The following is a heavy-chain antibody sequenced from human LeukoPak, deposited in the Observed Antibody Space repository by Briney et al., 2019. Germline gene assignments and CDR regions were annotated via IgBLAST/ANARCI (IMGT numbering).Heavy chain of an antibody. CDR1: GYTFTSYG. V-gene: IGHV1-18*01. J-gene: IGHJ3*02. Sequence: GASVKISCKASGYTFTSYGISCGRQAPGQGREWMGWISTYNGNTNYAQKVQGRVTMTTDTSTSTAYMELRSLRSDDTAVYYCARVSMKTGNAFDIWGQGTMVTVSS. CDR3: ARVSMKTGNAFDI. CDR2: ISTYNGNT.